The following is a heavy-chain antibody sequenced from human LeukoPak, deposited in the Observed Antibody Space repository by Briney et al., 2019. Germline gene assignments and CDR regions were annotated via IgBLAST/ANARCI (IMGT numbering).Heavy chain of an antibody. D-gene: IGHD6-13*01. CDR3: ARDIPSSSWYFMGLKDYYYYYMDV. V-gene: IGHV3-48*03. Sequence: PGGSLRLSCAASGFTFSSYEMNWVRQAPGKGLEWVSYISSSGSTIYYADSVKGRFTISRDNAKNSLYLQMNSLRAEDTAVYYCARDIPSSSWYFMGLKDYYYYYMDVWGKGTTVTVSS. J-gene: IGHJ6*03. CDR1: GFTFSSYE. CDR2: ISSSGSTI.